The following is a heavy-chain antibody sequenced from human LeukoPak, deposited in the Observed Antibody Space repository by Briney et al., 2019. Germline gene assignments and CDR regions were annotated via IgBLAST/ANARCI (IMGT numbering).Heavy chain of an antibody. Sequence: SETLSLTCAVYGRSFSGYYWSWIRQPPGKGLEWIGEINHSGGTNYNPSLKSRVTISVDTSKNQFSLKLSSVTAADTAVYYCARLLRGGRDTPMVTMIVVRAKSGAFDIWGQGTMVTVSS. CDR3: ARLLRGGRDTPMVTMIVVRAKSGAFDI. CDR1: GRSFSGYY. J-gene: IGHJ3*02. CDR2: INHSGGT. D-gene: IGHD3-22*01. V-gene: IGHV4-34*01.